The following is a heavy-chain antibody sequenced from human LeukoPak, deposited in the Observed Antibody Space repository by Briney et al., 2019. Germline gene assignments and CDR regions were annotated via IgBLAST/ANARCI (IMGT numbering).Heavy chain of an antibody. D-gene: IGHD1-26*01. J-gene: IGHJ4*02. CDR3: PRDLGGNYGTFDY. CDR2: ISSDGNNK. Sequence: GGSLRLSCAASGFTFSSYAMHWVRQAPGKGLEWVAVISSDGNNKYYADSVKGRFTISRDNSKNTLYLLMNSLRTEDTAVYYCPRDLGGNYGTFDYWGQGTLVTVSS. V-gene: IGHV3-30-3*01. CDR1: GFTFSSYA.